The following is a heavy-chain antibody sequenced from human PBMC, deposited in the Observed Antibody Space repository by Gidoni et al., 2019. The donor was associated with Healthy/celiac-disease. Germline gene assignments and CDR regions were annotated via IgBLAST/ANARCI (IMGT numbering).Heavy chain of an antibody. CDR1: GFTFGSLS. Sequence: EVQLLESGGGLVQPGGSLRLSCAASGFTFGSLSMSWVRQAPGKGLEWVSAISGSGGSTYYADSVKGRFTISRDKSKNTLYLQMNSLRAEDTAVYYCAKDESLIIITTPYYFDYWGQGTLVTVSS. D-gene: IGHD3-10*01. J-gene: IGHJ4*02. CDR3: AKDESLIIITTPYYFDY. CDR2: ISGSGGST. V-gene: IGHV3-23*01.